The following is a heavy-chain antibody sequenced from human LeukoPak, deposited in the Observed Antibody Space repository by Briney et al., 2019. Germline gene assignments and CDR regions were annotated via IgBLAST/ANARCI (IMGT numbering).Heavy chain of an antibody. CDR2: INPNSGGT. V-gene: IGHV1-2*02. Sequence: ASVKVSCKASGYTFTGYYMHWVRQAPGQGLEWMGWINPNSGGTNYAQKFQGRVTMTRDTSISTAYMELSRLRSDDTAVYYCARGKNLLELLPRIDYWGQGTLVTVSS. D-gene: IGHD3-10*01. CDR3: ARGKNLLELLPRIDY. CDR1: GYTFTGYY. J-gene: IGHJ4*02.